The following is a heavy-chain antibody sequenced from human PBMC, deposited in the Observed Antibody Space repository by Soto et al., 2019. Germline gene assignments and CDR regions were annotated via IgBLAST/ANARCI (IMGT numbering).Heavy chain of an antibody. CDR3: AKDLEGYCSSTSCYTYFGLDV. CDR2: ISYDGRNK. CDR1: GFTFSPYV. J-gene: IGHJ6*02. D-gene: IGHD2-2*01. Sequence: GGSLRLPCAAAGFTFSPYVMHSVRQAPGKGLAWVAVISYDGRNKYYAGSVKGRFTILRDNSKHMLFLQMNSLRPEDTAVYYCAKDLEGYCSSTSCYTYFGLDVWGQGTTVTVSS. V-gene: IGHV3-30*18.